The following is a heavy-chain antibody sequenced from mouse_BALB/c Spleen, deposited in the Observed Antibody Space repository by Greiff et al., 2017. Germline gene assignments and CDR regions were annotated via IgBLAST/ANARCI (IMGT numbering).Heavy chain of an antibody. V-gene: IGHV1-4*02. CDR2: INPSTGYT. CDR1: GYTFTSYT. D-gene: IGHD3-2*01. J-gene: IGHJ3*01. Sequence: LVESAAELARPGASVKMSCKASGYTFTSYTMHWVKQRPGQGLEWIGYINPSTGYTEYNQKFKDKATLTADKSSSTAYMQLSSLTSEDSAVYYCARLKTARATWFAYWGQGTLVTVSA. CDR3: ARLKTARATWFAY.